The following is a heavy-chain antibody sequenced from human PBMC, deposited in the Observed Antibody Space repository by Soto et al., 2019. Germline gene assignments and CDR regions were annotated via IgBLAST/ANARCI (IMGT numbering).Heavy chain of an antibody. CDR3: ARLPKQAVRGVSGGYFDY. D-gene: IGHD3-10*01. CDR2: IYYSGST. V-gene: IGHV4-39*01. CDR1: GGSISSSSYY. J-gene: IGHJ4*02. Sequence: SETLSLTCTVSGGSISSSSYYWGWIRQPPGKGLEWIGSIYYSGSTYYNPSLKSRVTISVDTSKNQFSLKLSSVTAADTAVYYCARLPKQAVRGVSGGYFDYWGQGTLVTVSS.